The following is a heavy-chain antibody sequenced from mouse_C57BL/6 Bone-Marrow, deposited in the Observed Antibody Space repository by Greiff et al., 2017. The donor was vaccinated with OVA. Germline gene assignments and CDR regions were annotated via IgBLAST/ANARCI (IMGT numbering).Heavy chain of an antibody. V-gene: IGHV5-16*01. D-gene: IGHD2-4*01. CDR3: ARSYDYISMDY. J-gene: IGHJ4*01. CDR2: INYDGSST. CDR1: GFTFSDYY. Sequence: EVMLVESEGGLVQPGSSMKLSCTASGFTFSDYYMAWVRQVPEKGLEWVANINYDGSSTYYLDSLQSRFIISRDNAKNILYLQMSSLKSEDTATYYCARSYDYISMDYWGQGTSVTVSS.